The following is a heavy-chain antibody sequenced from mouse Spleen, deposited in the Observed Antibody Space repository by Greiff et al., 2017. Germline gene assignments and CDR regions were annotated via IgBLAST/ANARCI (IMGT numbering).Heavy chain of an antibody. D-gene: IGHD2-14*01. V-gene: IGHV1-81*01. CDR3: ARGRRYDGYFDY. J-gene: IGHJ2*01. CDR1: GYTFTSYG. Sequence: QVQLKESGAELARPGASVKLSCKASGYTFTSYGISWVKQRTGQGLEWIGEIYPRSGNTYYNEKFKGKATLTADKSSSTAYMELRSLTSEDSAVYFCARGRRYDGYFDYWGQGTTLTVSS. CDR2: IYPRSGNT.